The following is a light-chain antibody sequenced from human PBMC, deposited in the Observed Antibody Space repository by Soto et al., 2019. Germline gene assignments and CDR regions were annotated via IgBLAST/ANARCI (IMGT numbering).Light chain of an antibody. V-gene: IGLV1-40*01. CDR3: QSYDSSLSGSV. Sequence: QSVLTQPPSVSGAPGQRVNISSTGSSSNIGAYYAVHWYQQLPGTAPKLLIYGNSNRPSGVPDRFSGSKSGTSASLAITGLQAEDEADYYCQSYDSSLSGSVFGGGTKLTVL. J-gene: IGLJ3*02. CDR1: SSNIGAYYA. CDR2: GNS.